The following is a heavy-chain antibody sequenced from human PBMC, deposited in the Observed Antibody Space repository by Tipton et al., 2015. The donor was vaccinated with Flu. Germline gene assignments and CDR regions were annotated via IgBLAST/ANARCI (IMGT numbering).Heavy chain of an antibody. J-gene: IGHJ5*02. CDR2: VSRSGST. CDR1: GDSISSDYH. Sequence: TLSLTCAVSGDSISSDYHWGWIRQFPGKGLEWIGTVSRSGSTVYNPSLTSRVTISIDRSKNQLSLNLKSVTAADMAVYYCARRGYSNYVSDPKSWFDPWGQGTLVAVSS. D-gene: IGHD4-11*01. V-gene: IGHV4-38-2*01. CDR3: ARRGYSNYVSDPKSWFDP.